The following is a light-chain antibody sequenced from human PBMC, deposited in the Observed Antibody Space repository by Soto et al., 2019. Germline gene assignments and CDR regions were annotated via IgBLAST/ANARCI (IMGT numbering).Light chain of an antibody. Sequence: QSALTQPASVSGSPGQSIALSCTGTSSDVGGYNYVSWYQQHPGKAPKRMIYDVSNRPSGVSNRLSGSKSGNTASLTISGLQAEDESDYYCCSYTTSSTYVFGTGTKLTVL. CDR2: DVS. V-gene: IGLV2-14*03. CDR3: CSYTTSSTYV. J-gene: IGLJ1*01. CDR1: SSDVGGYNY.